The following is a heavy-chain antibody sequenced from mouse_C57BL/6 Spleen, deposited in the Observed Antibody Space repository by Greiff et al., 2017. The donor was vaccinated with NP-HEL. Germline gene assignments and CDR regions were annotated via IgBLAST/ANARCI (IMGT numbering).Heavy chain of an antibody. CDR2: IWSDGST. Sequence: QVHLKQSGPGLVAPSQSLSITCTVPGFSLTSYGVHWVRQPPGKGLEWLVVIWSDGSTTYNSALKSRLSISKDNSKGQVFLKMNSLQTDDTAMYYCARGNYGSGGYFDVWGTGTTVTVSS. CDR3: ARGNYGSGGYFDV. V-gene: IGHV2-6*03. J-gene: IGHJ1*03. CDR1: GFSLTSYG. D-gene: IGHD1-1*01.